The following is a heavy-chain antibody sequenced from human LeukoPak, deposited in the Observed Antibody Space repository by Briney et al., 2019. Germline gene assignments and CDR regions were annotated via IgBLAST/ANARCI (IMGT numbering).Heavy chain of an antibody. Sequence: SETLSLTCTVSGGSISSYYWSWIRQPPGKGLEWIGYIYYSGSTNYNPSLKSRVTISVDTSKNQFSLKLSSVTAADTAVYYCARGGASGGYGYFDYWGQGTLVPVPS. V-gene: IGHV4-59*01. D-gene: IGHD6-13*01. CDR1: GGSISSYY. J-gene: IGHJ4*02. CDR2: IYYSGST. CDR3: ARGGASGGYGYFDY.